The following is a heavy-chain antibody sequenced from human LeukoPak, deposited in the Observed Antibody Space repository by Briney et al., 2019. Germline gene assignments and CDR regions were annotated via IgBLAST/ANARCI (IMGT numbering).Heavy chain of an antibody. CDR1: GFTFSNYS. Sequence: GGSLRLSCVGSGFTFSNYSLNWVRQAPGKGLEWLSSISKGSGYIYQTDSVKGRFTISRDNDRNSLFLEMKSLRVEDTAVYYCVKDPPTSTLANWFDPWGQGTLVTVSS. V-gene: IGHV3-21*01. CDR3: VKDPPTSTLANWFDP. J-gene: IGHJ5*02. D-gene: IGHD2-2*01. CDR2: ISKGSGYI.